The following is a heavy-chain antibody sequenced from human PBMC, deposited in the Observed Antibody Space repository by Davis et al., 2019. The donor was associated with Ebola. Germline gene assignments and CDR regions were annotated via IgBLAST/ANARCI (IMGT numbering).Heavy chain of an antibody. CDR2: ISYDGSNK. D-gene: IGHD1-26*01. CDR3: AKAEGGATGY. CDR1: GFTFSSYA. V-gene: IGHV3-30-3*01. Sequence: GESLKISCAASGFTFSSYAMHWVRQAPGKGLEWVAVISYDGSNKYYADSVKGRFTISRDNSKNTLYLQMNSLRAEDTAVYYCAKAEGGATGYWGQGTLVTVSS. J-gene: IGHJ4*02.